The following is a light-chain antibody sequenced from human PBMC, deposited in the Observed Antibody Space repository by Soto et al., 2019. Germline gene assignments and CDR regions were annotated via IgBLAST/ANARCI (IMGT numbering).Light chain of an antibody. J-gene: IGKJ2*01. CDR3: QQYSDDPYT. CDR2: DAS. V-gene: IGKV1-5*01. CDR1: QTADKW. Sequence: DIQVTQYPSTLSASVGDRVIIACRASQTADKWVAWYQQKPGKAPNVLIYDASRLESGDPSRFSGSGSGTLCTLTISNLQHDDFATYSCQQYSDDPYTVGQGTKVDI.